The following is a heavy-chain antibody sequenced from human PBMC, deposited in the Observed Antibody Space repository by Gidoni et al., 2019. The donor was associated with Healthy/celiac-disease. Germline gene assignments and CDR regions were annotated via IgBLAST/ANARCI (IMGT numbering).Heavy chain of an antibody. CDR2: IKSKNDGGTT. CDR1: GFTFNNAW. CDR3: TTARRGYYESNGYYVR. Sequence: ESGGGLVKPGGSLRLSCAASGFTFNNAWMNWVRQAPGKGLDWVGRIKSKNDGGTTDYAAPVKGRFTISRDDAKNMLYLQMNSLKTEDTAVYYCTTARRGYYESNGYYVRWGLGTLVTVSS. J-gene: IGHJ4*02. D-gene: IGHD3-22*01. V-gene: IGHV3-15*01.